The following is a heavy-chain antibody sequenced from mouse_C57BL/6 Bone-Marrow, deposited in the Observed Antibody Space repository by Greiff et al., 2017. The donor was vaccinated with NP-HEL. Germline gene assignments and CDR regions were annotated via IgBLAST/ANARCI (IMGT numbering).Heavy chain of an antibody. CDR3: TREDGWDVGY. CDR2: ISSGGDYI. Sequence: EVKVVESGEGLVKPGGSLKLSCAASGFTFSSYAMSWVRQTPEKRLEWVAYISSGGDYIYYADTVKGRFTISRDNARNTLYLQMSSLKSEDTAMYYCTREDGWDVGYWGQGTLVTVSA. V-gene: IGHV5-9-1*02. D-gene: IGHD2-3*01. J-gene: IGHJ3*01. CDR1: GFTFSSYA.